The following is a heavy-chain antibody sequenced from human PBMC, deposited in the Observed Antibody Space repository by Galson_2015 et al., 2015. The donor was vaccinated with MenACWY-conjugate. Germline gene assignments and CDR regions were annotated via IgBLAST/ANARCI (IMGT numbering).Heavy chain of an antibody. J-gene: IGHJ4*02. V-gene: IGHV4-30-4*01. CDR3: ARQGDYRIDY. D-gene: IGHD4-17*01. CDR2: ISYSGKT. CDR1: GRASSTGNKY. Sequence: TLSRHRTVSGRASSTGNKYWGWSRPPPGEGLGGVGEISYSGKTHHNPPPRGRGSISKGTSTNQFSLKLSSVTAADTGVYYCARQGDYRIDYWGQGTPVTVSS.